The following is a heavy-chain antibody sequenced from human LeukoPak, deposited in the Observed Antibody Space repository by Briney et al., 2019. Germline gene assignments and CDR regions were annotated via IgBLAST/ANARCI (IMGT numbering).Heavy chain of an antibody. V-gene: IGHV3-48*03. D-gene: IGHD3-22*01. CDR1: GFTFSSYE. Sequence: GGSLILSCAASGFTFSSYEMNWVRQAPGKGLEWVSYIGTSDSSTYYADSVKGRFTISRDNAKNSLYLQVNSLRVEDTAVYYCARYGDSSVYYSADAFDIWGQGTMVTVSS. J-gene: IGHJ3*02. CDR3: ARYGDSSVYYSADAFDI. CDR2: IGTSDSST.